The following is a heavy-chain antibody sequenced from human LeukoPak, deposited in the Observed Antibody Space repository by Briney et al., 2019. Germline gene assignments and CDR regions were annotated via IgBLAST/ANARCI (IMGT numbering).Heavy chain of an antibody. CDR1: GFILSDHY. D-gene: IGHD3-22*01. CDR3: ARRRYDSTGYHPD. Sequence: KSGGSLRLSCAASGFILSDHYMSWIRQAPGKGLEWVSYISNNGNTIFYADSVKGRFTISRDNAKNSLYLQMNSQRAEDTAVYYCARRRYDSTGYHPDWGQGTLVTVSS. V-gene: IGHV3-11*01. J-gene: IGHJ4*02. CDR2: ISNNGNTI.